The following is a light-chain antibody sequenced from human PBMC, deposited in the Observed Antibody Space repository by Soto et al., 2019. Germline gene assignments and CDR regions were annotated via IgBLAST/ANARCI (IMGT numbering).Light chain of an antibody. CDR1: ASDVGGYNY. CDR3: SSYTSASTPLV. Sequence: QSALTQPASVSGSPGQSITISCTGTASDVGGYNYVSSYQQHPGKDPKVMIYDVSNRPSGVSNRFSGSKSGNTASLTISGLQAEDEADYYCSSYTSASTPLVFGGWTKLTVL. V-gene: IGLV2-14*01. J-gene: IGLJ2*01. CDR2: DVS.